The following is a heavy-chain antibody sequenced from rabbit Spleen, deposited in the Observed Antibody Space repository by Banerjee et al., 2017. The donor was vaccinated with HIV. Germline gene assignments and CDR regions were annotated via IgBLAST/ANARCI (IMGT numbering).Heavy chain of an antibody. J-gene: IGHJ6*01. CDR3: ARDSASSFSSYGMDL. CDR2: IYIGDGST. Sequence: QEQLVESGGGLVQPEGSLTLTCTASGFSFSNDYWMCWVRQAPGKGLEWIGRIYIGDGSTYYASWAKGRFTISKTSSTTVTLQMTSLTAADTATYFCARDSASSFSSYGMDLRGQGTLVTVS. D-gene: IGHD8-1*01. CDR1: GFSFSNDYW. V-gene: IGHV1S45*01.